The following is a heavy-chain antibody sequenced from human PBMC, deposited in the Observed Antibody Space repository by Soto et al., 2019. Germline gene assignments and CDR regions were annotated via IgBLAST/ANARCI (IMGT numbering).Heavy chain of an antibody. CDR2: MNPNSGNT. D-gene: IGHD3-3*01. V-gene: IGHV1-8*01. Sequence: ASVKVSCKASGYNFTSYDINWVRQATGQGLEWMGWMNPNSGNTGYAQKFQGRVTMTRNTSISTAYMELSSLRSEDTAVYYCARLYDFWSGYFGGMDVWGQGTTVTVSS. CDR1: GYNFTSYD. CDR3: ARLYDFWSGYFGGMDV. J-gene: IGHJ6*02.